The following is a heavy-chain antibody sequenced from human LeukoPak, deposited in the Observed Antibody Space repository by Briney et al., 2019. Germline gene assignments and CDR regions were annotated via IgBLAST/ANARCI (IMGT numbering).Heavy chain of an antibody. CDR3: ARDGSGSYDY. V-gene: IGHV4-38-2*02. CDR2: IYHSGST. CDR1: GYSISSGYY. Sequence: SETLSLTCTVSGYSISSGYYWGWIRQPPGKGLEWIGSIYHSGSTYYNPSLKSRVTISVDTSKNQFSLKLSSVTAADTAAYYCARDGSGSYDYWGQGTLVTVSS. J-gene: IGHJ4*02. D-gene: IGHD1-26*01.